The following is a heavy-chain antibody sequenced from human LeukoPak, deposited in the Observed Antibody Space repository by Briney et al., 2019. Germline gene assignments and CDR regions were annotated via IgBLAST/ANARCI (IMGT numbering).Heavy chain of an antibody. J-gene: IGHJ4*02. V-gene: IGHV3-30*04. D-gene: IGHD4/OR15-4a*01. CDR2: ISYDGSNK. CDR1: GFTFRRYA. Sequence: GGSLRLSCAASGFTFRRYAMHWVRQAPGKGLEWVAVISYDGSNKYYADSVKGRFTISRDNSKNTLYLQMNSLRADDTAVYYCASGLYGGLFDNWGQGTLVTVSS. CDR3: ASGLYGGLFDN.